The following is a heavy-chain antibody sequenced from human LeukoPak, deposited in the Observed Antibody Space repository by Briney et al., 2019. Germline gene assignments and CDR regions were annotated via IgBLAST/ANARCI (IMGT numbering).Heavy chain of an antibody. V-gene: IGHV3-7*01. J-gene: IGHJ4*02. D-gene: IGHD6-13*01. Sequence: PGGSLRLSCAASGFHFSSYWMSWVRQAPGKGLEWVANIKEDGSEKYYVDSVKGRFTISRDNAKNSLYLQMNSLRAEDTAVYYCARGPLITATGTSWGQGTLVTVSS. CDR1: GFHFSSYW. CDR2: IKEDGSEK. CDR3: ARGPLITATGTS.